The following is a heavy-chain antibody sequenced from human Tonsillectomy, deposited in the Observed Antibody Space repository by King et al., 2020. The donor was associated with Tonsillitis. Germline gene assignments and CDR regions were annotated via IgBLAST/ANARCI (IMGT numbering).Heavy chain of an antibody. CDR2: INPNSGGT. V-gene: IGHV1-2*02. Sequence: QLVQSGAEVKKTGASVKVSCKASGYTFSGYYMYWVRQAPGQGLEWMGWINPNSGGTNYAQKFEGRVTMTRDTSISTAYMELTRLKYDDTAVYYCARVMSGRRLYQYGMDVWGQGTTVTVSS. D-gene: IGHD6-6*01. CDR3: ARVMSGRRLYQYGMDV. CDR1: GYTFSGYY. J-gene: IGHJ6*02.